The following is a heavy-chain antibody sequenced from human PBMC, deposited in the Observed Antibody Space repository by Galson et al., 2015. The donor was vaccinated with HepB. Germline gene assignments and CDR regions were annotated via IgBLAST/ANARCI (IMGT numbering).Heavy chain of an antibody. Sequence: SLRLSCAASGFTFDDYDMSWVRQAPGKGLEWVSCINWNGGSTGYADSVKGRFTISRDNAKNSLYLQMNSLRAEDTALYYCARVQYSSCLPFDYWGQGTLVTVSS. D-gene: IGHD6-6*01. CDR2: INWNGGST. CDR1: GFTFDDYD. V-gene: IGHV3-20*04. CDR3: ARVQYSSCLPFDY. J-gene: IGHJ4*02.